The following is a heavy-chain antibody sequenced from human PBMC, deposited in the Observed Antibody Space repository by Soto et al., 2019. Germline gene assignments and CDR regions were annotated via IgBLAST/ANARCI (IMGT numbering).Heavy chain of an antibody. CDR3: ARDKYSSGWYTHDAFDI. CDR1: GYTFTSYG. V-gene: IGHV1-18*04. J-gene: IGHJ3*02. CDR2: ISAYNGNT. Sequence: ASVKVSCKASGYTFTSYGISWVRQAPGQGLEWMGWISAYNGNTNYAQKLQGRVTMTTDTSTSTAYMELRSLRSDDTAVYYCARDKYSSGWYTHDAFDIWGQGTMVTV. D-gene: IGHD6-19*01.